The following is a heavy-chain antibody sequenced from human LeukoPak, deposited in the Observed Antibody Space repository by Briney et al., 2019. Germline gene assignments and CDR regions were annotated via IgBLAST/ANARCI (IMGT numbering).Heavy chain of an antibody. D-gene: IGHD3-22*01. V-gene: IGHV5-51*01. Sequence: GASLQISCKGSGYSFTSYWIGWVRQMPGKGLEWMGIIYPGDSDTRYSPSFQGQVTISADKSISTAYLQWSSLKASDTAMYYCARGPYYYDSSGYFGYNWFDPWGQGTLVTVSS. CDR3: ARGPYYYDSSGYFGYNWFDP. CDR2: IYPGDSDT. J-gene: IGHJ5*02. CDR1: GYSFTSYW.